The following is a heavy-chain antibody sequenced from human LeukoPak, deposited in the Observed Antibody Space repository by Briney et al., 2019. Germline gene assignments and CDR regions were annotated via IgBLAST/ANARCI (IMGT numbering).Heavy chain of an antibody. CDR2: IYYSGST. D-gene: IGHD6-13*01. J-gene: IGHJ6*03. V-gene: IGHV4-30-4*08. Sequence: PSQTLSLTCSVSGDSINSNYWSWIRQPPGKGLEWIGDIYYSGSTYYNPSLKSRVTISVDTSKNQFSLKLSSVTAADTAVYYCARDRFRAAAVSDYHYMDVWGRGTTVTVSS. CDR1: GDSINSNY. CDR3: ARDRFRAAAVSDYHYMDV.